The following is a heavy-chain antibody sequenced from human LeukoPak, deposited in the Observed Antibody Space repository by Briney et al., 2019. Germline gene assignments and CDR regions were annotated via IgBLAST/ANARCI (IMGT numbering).Heavy chain of an antibody. D-gene: IGHD4-11*01. CDR3: ARDGLQFKGPTYYFDY. V-gene: IGHV3-30*04. Sequence: PGGSLRLSCAASGFTFSSYAMHWVRQAPGKGLEWVAVISYDGSNKYYADSVKGRFTISRDNSKNTLYLQMNSLRAEDTAVYYCARDGLQFKGPTYYFDYWGQGTLVTVSS. J-gene: IGHJ4*02. CDR2: ISYDGSNK. CDR1: GFTFSSYA.